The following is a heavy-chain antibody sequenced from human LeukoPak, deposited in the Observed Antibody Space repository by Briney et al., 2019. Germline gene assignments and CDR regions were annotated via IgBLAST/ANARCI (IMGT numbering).Heavy chain of an antibody. D-gene: IGHD3-22*01. V-gene: IGHV3-30*02. CDR1: GFTFSSYG. CDR2: IRYDGSNK. Sequence: GGSLRLSCAASGFTFSSYGMHWVRQAPGKGLEWVAFIRYDGSNKYYADSVKGRFTISRDNSKNTLYLQMNSLRAEDTAVYYCAKDGPSERAYDSSGYLDYWGQGTLVTVSS. CDR3: AKDGPSERAYDSSGYLDY. J-gene: IGHJ4*02.